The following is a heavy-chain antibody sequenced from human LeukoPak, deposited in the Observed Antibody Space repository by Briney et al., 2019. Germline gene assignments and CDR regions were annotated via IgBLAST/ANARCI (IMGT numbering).Heavy chain of an antibody. CDR1: GYTFTSYD. CDR2: MNPNSGNT. D-gene: IGHD3-10*01. V-gene: IGHV1-8*01. J-gene: IGHJ4*02. CDR3: ARGVSYYYGSGNELDY. Sequence: ASVKVSCKASGYTFTSYDIHWVRPATGQGLEWMGWMNPNSGNTGYAQEFQGRVTMTRNTSISTAYMELSSLRSEDTAVYYCARGVSYYYGSGNELDYWGQGTLVTVSS.